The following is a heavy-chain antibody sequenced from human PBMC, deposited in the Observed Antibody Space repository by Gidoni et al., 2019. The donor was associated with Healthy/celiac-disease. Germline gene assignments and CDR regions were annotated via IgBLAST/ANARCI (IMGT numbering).Heavy chain of an antibody. D-gene: IGHD4-17*01. Sequence: EVQLVQSGAEVNKPGESLKISCKGYGYSFTSYWSGWVRQMPGKGLEWMGISYPGDSDTRYSPSFQGQVTISADKSISTAYLQWSSLKASDTAMYYCARFHDYGDYGPGENYGMDVWGQGTTVTVSS. V-gene: IGHV5-51*01. CDR3: ARFHDYGDYGPGENYGMDV. CDR2: SYPGDSDT. J-gene: IGHJ6*02. CDR1: GYSFTSYW.